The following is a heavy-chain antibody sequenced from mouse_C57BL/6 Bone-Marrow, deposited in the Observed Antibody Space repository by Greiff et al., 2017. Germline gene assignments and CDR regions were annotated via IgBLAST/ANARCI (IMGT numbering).Heavy chain of an antibody. CDR2: INPNNGGT. CDR3: ARGGNYLCAMDY. J-gene: IGHJ4*01. V-gene: IGHV1-22*01. CDR1: GYTFTAYN. Sequence: EVQLQQSGPELVKPGASVKMSCKASGYTFTAYNMHWVKQSHGKSLEWIGYINPNNGGTSYNQKFKGKATLTVNTSSSTAYMELRSLTSEDTAVYYCARGGNYLCAMDYWGQGTSVTVSS. D-gene: IGHD6-1*01.